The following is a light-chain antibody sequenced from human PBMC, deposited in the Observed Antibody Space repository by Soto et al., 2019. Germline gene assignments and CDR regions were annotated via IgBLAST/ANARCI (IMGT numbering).Light chain of an antibody. CDR3: ASYTTSSAFVV. J-gene: IGLJ2*01. CDR2: EVS. V-gene: IGLV2-18*02. CDR1: SSDVGSYDR. Sequence: QSALTQPPSVSASHGQSVTISCTGTSSDVGSYDRVSWYQQPPGTAPKLMIYEVSNRPSGVPDRFSGSKSGNTASLTISGLQAEDEADYFCASYTTSSAFVVFGGGTKLTVL.